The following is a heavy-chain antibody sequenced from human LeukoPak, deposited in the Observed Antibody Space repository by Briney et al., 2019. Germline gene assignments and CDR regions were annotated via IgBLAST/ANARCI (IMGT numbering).Heavy chain of an antibody. Sequence: GGSLRLSCAASGFTFSTYSMNWVRQAPGKGLEWVSSMGSGSSFIYYADSVKGRFTISRDNAKSSLYLQMNSLRAEDTAVYYCARGGYCSGGTCYVGDYWGQGTLVTVSS. CDR2: MGSGSSFI. J-gene: IGHJ4*02. CDR3: ARGGYCSGGTCYVGDY. CDR1: GFTFSTYS. D-gene: IGHD2-15*01. V-gene: IGHV3-21*01.